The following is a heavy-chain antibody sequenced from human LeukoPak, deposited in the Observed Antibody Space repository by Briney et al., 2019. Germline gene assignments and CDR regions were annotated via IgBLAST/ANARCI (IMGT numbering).Heavy chain of an antibody. Sequence: PGGSLRLSCAASGFTFSNAWMSWVRQAPGKGLVWVSRINSDGSSTTYAGSVKGRFTISRDNARNTLYLQMNTLRAEDTAVYYCARGGAAPTNWFDPWGQGTLVTVSS. CDR2: INSDGSST. D-gene: IGHD6-13*01. V-gene: IGHV3-74*01. CDR3: ARGGAAPTNWFDP. CDR1: GFTFSNAW. J-gene: IGHJ5*02.